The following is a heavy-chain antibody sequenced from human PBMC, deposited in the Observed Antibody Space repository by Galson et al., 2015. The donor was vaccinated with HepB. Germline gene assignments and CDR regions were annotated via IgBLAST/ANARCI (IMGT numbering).Heavy chain of an antibody. CDR1: GFTFTNFA. CDR2: ISYDGNNK. J-gene: IGHJ4*02. Sequence: SLRLSCAASGFTFTNFAMHWVRQAPGKGLEWVAIISYDGNNKNYADSVKGRFTISRDISKNTLYLQMNSLRAEDTAVYYCTRIALSGSYWYFDYWGQGSLVTVSS. D-gene: IGHD1-26*01. CDR3: TRIALSGSYWYFDY. V-gene: IGHV3-30-3*01.